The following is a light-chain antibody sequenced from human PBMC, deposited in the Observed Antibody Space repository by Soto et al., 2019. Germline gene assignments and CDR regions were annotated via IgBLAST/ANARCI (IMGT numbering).Light chain of an antibody. CDR1: QSVGSY. CDR3: QQRSSWPSST. Sequence: IVLTQSPATLSLSPGERASLSCRASQSVGSYLAWYQQKPGQAPRLLIYDASHRATGIPARFSGSGSGTDFTLTISSLEPDDFAVYYCQQRSSWPSSTFGQGTKLEIK. V-gene: IGKV3-11*01. J-gene: IGKJ2*01. CDR2: DAS.